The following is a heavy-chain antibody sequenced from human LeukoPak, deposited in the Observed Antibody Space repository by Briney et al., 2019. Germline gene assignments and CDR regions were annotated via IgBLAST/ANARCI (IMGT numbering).Heavy chain of an antibody. CDR2: IKSEIDGGAT. J-gene: IGHJ3*02. Sequence: GGSLRLSCAASGLTFSSYPMHWVRQAPGKGLEWVGRIKSEIDGGATDYAAPVQDRFTISRDDSQATLYLQMNSLKTEDTAVYYCTTGGSVIVAGTRAFDIWGQGTMVTVSS. CDR3: TTGGSVIVAGTRAFDI. V-gene: IGHV3-15*07. CDR1: GLTFSSYP. D-gene: IGHD5-12*01.